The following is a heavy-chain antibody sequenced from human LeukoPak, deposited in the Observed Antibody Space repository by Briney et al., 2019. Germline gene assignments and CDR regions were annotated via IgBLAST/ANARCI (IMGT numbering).Heavy chain of an antibody. J-gene: IGHJ4*02. CDR1: GYTLTELS. CDR2: FDPEDGET. CDR3: ATDLYGSGSYYSDY. D-gene: IGHD3-10*01. V-gene: IGHV1-24*01. Sequence: ASVKVSCKVSGYTLTELSMHWVRQAPGKGPEWMGGFDPEDGETIYAQKFQGRVTMTEDTPTDTAYMELSSLRSEDTAVYYCATDLYGSGSYYSDYWGQGTLVTVSS.